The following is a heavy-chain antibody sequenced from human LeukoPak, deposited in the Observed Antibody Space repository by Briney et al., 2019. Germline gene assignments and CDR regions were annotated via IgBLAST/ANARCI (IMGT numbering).Heavy chain of an antibody. CDR1: GFTLSTYG. CDR2: ISGSGGST. J-gene: IGHJ4*02. CDR3: AKVFYPAAGTGRVDFPFDY. Sequence: GGALRLSRLASGFTLSTYGMQWVRQAPGEGLEWVSFISGSGGSTNYDASVKGRFTISRDNSKTTLYLQMNGLTAEDTALYYCAKVFYPAAGTGRVDFPFDYWGQGTLVTVSS. D-gene: IGHD6-13*01. V-gene: IGHV3-23*01.